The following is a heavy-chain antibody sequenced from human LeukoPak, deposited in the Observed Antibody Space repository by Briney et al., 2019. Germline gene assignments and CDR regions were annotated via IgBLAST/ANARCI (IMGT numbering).Heavy chain of an antibody. V-gene: IGHV3-74*01. CDR1: GVPFSHYW. J-gene: IGHJ4*02. CDR2: INSEGSDT. D-gene: IGHD3-10*01. CDR3: ATMARGYQFDN. Sequence: GGSLRLSCAGSGVPFSHYWMHWVRQGPGKGLVGVSRINSEGSDTTYADSVKGRFTISRDNVWNTLYLQMNSLRAEDTAVSYCATMARGYQFDNWGQGTQVTVSS.